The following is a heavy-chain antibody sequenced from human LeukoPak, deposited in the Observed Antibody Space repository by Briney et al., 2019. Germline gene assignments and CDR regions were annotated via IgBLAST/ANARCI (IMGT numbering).Heavy chain of an antibody. D-gene: IGHD5-12*01. CDR2: INHSGST. Sequence: PSETLSLTCAVYGGSFSGYYWSWIRQPPGKGLGWIGEINHSGSTNYNPSLKSRVTISVDTSKNQFSLKLSSVTAADTAVYYCARGRATVDYWGQGTLVTVSS. CDR3: ARGRATVDY. CDR1: GGSFSGYY. J-gene: IGHJ4*02. V-gene: IGHV4-34*01.